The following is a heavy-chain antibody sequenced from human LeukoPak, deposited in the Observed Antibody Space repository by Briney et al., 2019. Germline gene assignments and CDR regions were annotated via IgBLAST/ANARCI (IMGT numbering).Heavy chain of an antibody. V-gene: IGHV1-24*01. CDR2: FDPEDGET. J-gene: IGHJ4*02. CDR3: ARVDGSPGY. Sequence: ASVKVSCKVSGYTLTELSMHWVRQAPGKGLEWMGGFDPEDGETIYAQKFQGRVTITRNTSISTAYMELSSLRSEDTAVYYCARVDGSPGYWGQGTLVTVSS. CDR1: GYTLTELS. D-gene: IGHD2-15*01.